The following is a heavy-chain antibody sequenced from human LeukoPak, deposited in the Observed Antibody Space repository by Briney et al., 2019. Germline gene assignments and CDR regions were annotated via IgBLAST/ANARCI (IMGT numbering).Heavy chain of an antibody. Sequence: GGSLRLSCAASGFTFSDYYMSWVRQAPGKGLEWVSAISGTGNSPYYGDSVKGRFTISRDNSKNTLYLQMNSLRAEDTAVYYCAKVEVLGSGWYNWFDPWGQGTLVTVSS. CDR2: ISGTGNSP. D-gene: IGHD6-19*01. CDR3: AKVEVLGSGWYNWFDP. CDR1: GFTFSDYY. V-gene: IGHV3-23*01. J-gene: IGHJ5*02.